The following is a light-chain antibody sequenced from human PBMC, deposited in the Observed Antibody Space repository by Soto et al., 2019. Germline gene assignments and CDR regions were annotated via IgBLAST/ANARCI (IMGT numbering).Light chain of an antibody. CDR1: QGIGVY. Sequence: DIPMTQSPSSLSASLGDRVTITCRASQGIGVYLAWFQQKPGKVPKLLIYAASTLQSGVPSRFSGSGSVTDFTLTISSLQPEDFATYYCQKYNSAPLTFGGGTKVEIK. V-gene: IGKV1-27*01. J-gene: IGKJ4*01. CDR2: AAS. CDR3: QKYNSAPLT.